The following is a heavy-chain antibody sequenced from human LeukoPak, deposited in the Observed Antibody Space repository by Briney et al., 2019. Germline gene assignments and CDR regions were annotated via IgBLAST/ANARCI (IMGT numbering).Heavy chain of an antibody. J-gene: IGHJ4*02. Sequence: GRSLRLSCAASGFTFSSYGMHWVRQAPGKELEWVAVIWYDGSNKYYADSVKGRFTISRDNSKNTLYLQMNSLRAEDTAVYYCARGRGYSGYEAIDYWGQGTLVTVSS. CDR2: IWYDGSNK. CDR1: GFTFSSYG. V-gene: IGHV3-33*01. CDR3: ARGRGYSGYEAIDY. D-gene: IGHD5-12*01.